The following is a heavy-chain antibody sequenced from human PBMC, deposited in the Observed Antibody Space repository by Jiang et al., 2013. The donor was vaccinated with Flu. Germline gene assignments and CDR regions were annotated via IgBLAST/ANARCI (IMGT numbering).Heavy chain of an antibody. CDR3: ARHPSELYCSSTSCYIYYYGMDV. J-gene: IGHJ6*04. Sequence: GLVKPSETLSLTCTVSGGSISSYYWSWIRQPPGKGLEWIGYIYYSGSTNYNPSLKSRVTISVDTSKNQFSLKLSSVTAADTAVYYCARHPSELYCSSTSCYIYYYGMDVWGKGTTVTVSS. CDR2: IYYSGST. CDR1: GGSISSYY. V-gene: IGHV4-59*08. D-gene: IGHD2-2*02.